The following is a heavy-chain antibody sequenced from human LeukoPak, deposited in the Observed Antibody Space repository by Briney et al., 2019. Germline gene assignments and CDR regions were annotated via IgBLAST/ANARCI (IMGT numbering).Heavy chain of an antibody. CDR1: GDSISSYY. CDR3: ARDLGGSGYLSY. CDR2: IYYSGSS. J-gene: IGHJ4*02. Sequence: SETLSLTCTLSGDSISSYYWSWIRQPPGKGLEWIGYIYYSGSSNYNPSLKSRVTISVDTSKNQFSLKLSSVTAADTAVYYCARDLGGSGYLSYWGQGTLVTVSS. V-gene: IGHV4-59*01. D-gene: IGHD3-22*01.